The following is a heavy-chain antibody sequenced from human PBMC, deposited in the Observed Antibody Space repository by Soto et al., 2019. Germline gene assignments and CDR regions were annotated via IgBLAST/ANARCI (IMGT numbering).Heavy chain of an antibody. D-gene: IGHD3-3*01. CDR3: ARGDYYDFWKGTYYYYGMDV. CDR2: ISAYNGNT. V-gene: IGHV1-18*01. Sequence: ASVKVSCKASGGTFSSYAISWVRQAPGQGLEWMGWISAYNGNTNYAQKLQGRVTMTTDTSTSTAYMELRSLRSDDTAVYYCARGDYYDFWKGTYYYYGMDVWGQGTTVTVSS. CDR1: GGTFSSYA. J-gene: IGHJ6*02.